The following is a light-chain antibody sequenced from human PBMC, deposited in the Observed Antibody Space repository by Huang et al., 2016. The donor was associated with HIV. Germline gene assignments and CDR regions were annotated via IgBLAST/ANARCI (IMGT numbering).Light chain of an antibody. V-gene: IGKV1-5*03. CDR2: KAS. Sequence: DIQVTQSPSTLSAFVGDRVNITCRTSQRISTWLAWYQQRPGKAHNLLISKASHLETWVPSRVSGNGSGTEFTLTSNSLQPDDLATYYCQHQWTFGQGTKVEIK. CDR3: QHQWT. CDR1: QRISTW. J-gene: IGKJ1*01.